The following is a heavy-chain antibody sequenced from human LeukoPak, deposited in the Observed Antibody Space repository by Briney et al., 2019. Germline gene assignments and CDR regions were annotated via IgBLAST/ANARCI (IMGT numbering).Heavy chain of an antibody. CDR2: ISNDGGDT. J-gene: IGHJ4*02. CDR1: GFTFNNYP. CDR3: GRDWKLDY. Sequence: GGSLRLACYTSGFTFNNYPMSWVRQAPGKGLEWVSAISNDGGDTKYADSVKGRFTISRDNSRNTLYLQMKSLRVEDTAIYYCGRDWKLDYWGQGSLVTVSS. V-gene: IGHV3-23*01. D-gene: IGHD1-1*01.